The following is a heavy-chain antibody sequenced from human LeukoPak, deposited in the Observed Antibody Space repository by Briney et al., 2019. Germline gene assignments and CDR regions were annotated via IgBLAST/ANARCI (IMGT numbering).Heavy chain of an antibody. CDR3: ARDDFWSGYYTH. V-gene: IGHV1-2*02. CDR2: INPNSGGT. CDR1: GYTFTGYD. J-gene: IGHJ4*02. D-gene: IGHD3-3*01. Sequence: ASVKFSCKASGYTFTGYDMHWVRQAPGQGLEWRGWINPNSGGTNYAQKFQGRVTMTRDTSISTAYMELSRLRSDDTAVYYCARDDFWSGYYTHWGQGTLVTVSS.